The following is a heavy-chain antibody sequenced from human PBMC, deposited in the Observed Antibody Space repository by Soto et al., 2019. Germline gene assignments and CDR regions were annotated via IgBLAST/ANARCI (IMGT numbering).Heavy chain of an antibody. CDR2: IHSGGDT. CDR1: GFAVSSNY. J-gene: IGHJ6*02. V-gene: IGHV3-66*01. Sequence: EVQLVESGGDLVQPGGSLRLSCAASGFAVSSNYMTWVRQAPGKGLEWVSVIHSGGDTHYADSVMGRFTISRDNSKNTLYLQMNSLRAEDTAVYYCARSRTGTTYGGMDVWGQGTTVTVSS. D-gene: IGHD1-7*01. CDR3: ARSRTGTTYGGMDV.